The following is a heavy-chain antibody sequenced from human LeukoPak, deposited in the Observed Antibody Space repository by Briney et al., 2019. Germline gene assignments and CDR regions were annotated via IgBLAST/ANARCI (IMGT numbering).Heavy chain of an antibody. CDR1: GFTFSDYA. V-gene: IGHV3-23*01. CDR2: ISGSGGTT. J-gene: IGHJ4*02. CDR3: VPQPSRIAVAVAYFDY. Sequence: QPGGSLRLSCAASGFTFSDYAMSWVRQAPGKGLEWVSAISGSGGTTIYADSVMGRFTISRDNSENTLYLQMNSLRAEDTAVYYCVPQPSRIAVAVAYFDYWGQGTLVTVSS. D-gene: IGHD6-19*01.